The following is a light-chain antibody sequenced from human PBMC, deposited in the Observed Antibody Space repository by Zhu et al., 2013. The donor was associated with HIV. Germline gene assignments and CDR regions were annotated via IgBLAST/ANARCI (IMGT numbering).Light chain of an antibody. Sequence: QTVVTQEPSLSVSPGGTVTLTCGLTSGSVSTSNFPSWYQQTPGLPPRTLMYTTNTRSPGVPDRFSGSFLGNKAALTITGAQADDESHYYCVLYMGSGISVFGGGTRVTVL. V-gene: IGLV8-61*01. CDR1: SGSVSTSNF. CDR2: TTN. J-gene: IGLJ3*02. CDR3: VLYMGSGISV.